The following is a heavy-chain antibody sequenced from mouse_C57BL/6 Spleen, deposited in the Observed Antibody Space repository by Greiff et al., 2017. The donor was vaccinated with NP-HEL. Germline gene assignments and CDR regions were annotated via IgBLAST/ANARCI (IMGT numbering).Heavy chain of an antibody. Sequence: VQLQQPGAELVMPGASVKLSCKASGYTFTSYWMHWVKQRPGQGLEWIGEIDPSDSYTNYNQKFKGKSTLTVDKSSSTAYMQLSSLTSEDSAVYYCAILYYYGSSPLFDYWGQGTTLTVSS. D-gene: IGHD1-1*01. CDR3: AILYYYGSSPLFDY. CDR2: IDPSDSYT. J-gene: IGHJ2*01. V-gene: IGHV1-69*01. CDR1: GYTFTSYW.